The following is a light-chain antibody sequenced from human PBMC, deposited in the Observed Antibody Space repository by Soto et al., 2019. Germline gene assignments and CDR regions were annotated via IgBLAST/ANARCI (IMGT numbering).Light chain of an antibody. CDR3: TSYASGSSHVV. CDR2: DVN. Sequence: QSALTQPASVSGSPGQSITLSCTGTSSDIGGYDYVSWYQRHPGKAPKLIIYDVNNRPSGVSNRFSGSKSGNTASLTISGLQAEDEAYYYCTSYASGSSHVVFGGGTKLNVL. CDR1: SSDIGGYDY. V-gene: IGLV2-14*01. J-gene: IGLJ2*01.